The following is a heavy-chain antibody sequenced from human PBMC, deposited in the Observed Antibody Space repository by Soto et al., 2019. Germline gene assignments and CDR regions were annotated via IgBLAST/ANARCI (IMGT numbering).Heavy chain of an antibody. V-gene: IGHV3-30*18. CDR3: AKDSSSWYLYWYFDL. J-gene: IGHJ2*01. CDR2: ISYDGSNK. D-gene: IGHD6-13*01. Sequence: QVQLVESGGGVVQPGRSLRLSCAASGFTFSSYGMHWVRQAPGKGLEWEAVISYDGSNKYYADSVKGRFTISRDNSKNTLYLQMNSLRAEDTAVYYCAKDSSSWYLYWYFDLWGRGTLVTVSS. CDR1: GFTFSSYG.